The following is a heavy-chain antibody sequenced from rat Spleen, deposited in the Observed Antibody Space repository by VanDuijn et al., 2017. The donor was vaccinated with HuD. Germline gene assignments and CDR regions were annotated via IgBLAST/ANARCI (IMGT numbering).Heavy chain of an antibody. D-gene: IGHD1-9*01. V-gene: IGHV5-31*01. CDR3: ARRHYGYTDYFDY. CDR2: ITKSGGST. J-gene: IGHJ2*01. CDR1: GFTFNKYW. Sequence: EVQLVESGGGLVQPGRSLKLSCAASGFTFNKYWMTWIRQAPGKGLEWVASITKSGGSTYYPDSVKGRFTISRANAKSTLNLQMDSLRSEDTATYYCARRHYGYTDYFDYWGQGVMVTVSS.